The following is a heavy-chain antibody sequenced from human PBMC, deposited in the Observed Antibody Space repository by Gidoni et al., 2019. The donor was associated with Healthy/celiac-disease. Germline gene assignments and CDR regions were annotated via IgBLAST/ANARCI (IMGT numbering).Heavy chain of an antibody. V-gene: IGHV3-13*01. CDR3: ARGLIGTTWRDDAFDI. CDR2: IGTAGDT. Sequence: EVQLVESGGGLVQPGGSLRLSCAASGFTFSSYDMHWVRQATGKGLGWVSAIGTAGDTDYPGSVKGRFTISRENAKNALYLQMNSLRAGDTAVYYCARGLIGTTWRDDAFDIWGQGTMVTVSS. D-gene: IGHD1-7*01. CDR1: GFTFSSYD. J-gene: IGHJ3*02.